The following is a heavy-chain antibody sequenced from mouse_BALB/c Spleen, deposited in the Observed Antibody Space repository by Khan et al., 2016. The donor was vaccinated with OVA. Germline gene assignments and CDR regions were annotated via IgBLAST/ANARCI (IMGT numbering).Heavy chain of an antibody. CDR1: GFSLNNYS. D-gene: IGHD1-1*01. CDR2: IWSAGST. CDR3: ARRVYYYGRGALFAY. Sequence: QVQLKQSGPGLVQPSQSLSITCTVSGFSLNNYSVHWVRQSPGKGLEWLGVIWSAGSTDYNAAFIYRLTISKDNSRSNVFFKMNSLQPNDAAIYYCARRVYYYGRGALFAYWGQGTLVTVSA. V-gene: IGHV2-2*02. J-gene: IGHJ3*01.